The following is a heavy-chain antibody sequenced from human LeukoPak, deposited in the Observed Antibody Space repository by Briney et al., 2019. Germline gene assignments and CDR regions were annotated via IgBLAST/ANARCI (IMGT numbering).Heavy chain of an antibody. CDR2: INGNGDIT. V-gene: IGHV3-23*01. J-gene: IGHJ4*02. CDR1: RYSFDSYA. Sequence: GESLKLSCEGSRYSFDSYAMTWVRQAPGKGLEWVSSINGNGDITYYAESVKGRFTVSRDNSKNMLFLQMNSLRAEDTAVFYCAKRYGDSTGWFFDFWGQGSLVTISS. D-gene: IGHD6-13*01. CDR3: AKRYGDSTGWFFDF.